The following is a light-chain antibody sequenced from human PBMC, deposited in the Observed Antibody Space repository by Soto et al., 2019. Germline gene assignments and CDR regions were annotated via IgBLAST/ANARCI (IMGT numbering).Light chain of an antibody. CDR1: NSNIGAGYN. V-gene: IGLV1-40*01. CDR2: GDN. CDR3: QSYDSSLGGSYV. J-gene: IGLJ1*01. Sequence: QSVLTQPPSVSGAPGQRATISCTGSNSNIGAGYNVHWYQLLPGTAPKLLIYGDNNRPSGVPDRFSASRSGTSASLAITGLQAEDEADYYCQSYDSSLGGSYVFGTGTKLTVL.